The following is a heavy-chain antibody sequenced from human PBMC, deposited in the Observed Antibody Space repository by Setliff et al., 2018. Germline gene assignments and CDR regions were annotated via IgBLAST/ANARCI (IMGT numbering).Heavy chain of an antibody. D-gene: IGHD5-18*01. Sequence: SVKVSCKASGGTFSSYAISWVRQAPGQGLEWMGGIIPIFGTANYAQNFQGRVTTTTDESTSTAYMELTSLRSEDTAVYYCARDGVHTAMLIDYYYYMDVWGKGTTVTV. CDR2: IIPIFGTA. J-gene: IGHJ6*03. V-gene: IGHV1-69*05. CDR1: GGTFSSYA. CDR3: ARDGVHTAMLIDYYYYMDV.